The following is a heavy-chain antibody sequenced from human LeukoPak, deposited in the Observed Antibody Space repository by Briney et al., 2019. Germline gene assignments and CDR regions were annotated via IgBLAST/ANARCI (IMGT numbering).Heavy chain of an antibody. J-gene: IGHJ4*02. D-gene: IGHD1-26*01. Sequence: SQTLSLTCALSGDSVSSNSAAWNWVRQSPSRGLEWLGRTYYRSKRYNDYAVSVKSRITINPDTSKNKFSLKLKSVTTEDTAVYYCARDVVGATRSFDYWGQGTLVTVSS. CDR3: ARDVVGATRSFDY. V-gene: IGHV6-1*01. CDR1: GDSVSSNSAA. CDR2: TYYRSKRYN.